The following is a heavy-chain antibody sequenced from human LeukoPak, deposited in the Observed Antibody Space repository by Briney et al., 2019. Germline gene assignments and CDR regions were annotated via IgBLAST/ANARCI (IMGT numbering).Heavy chain of an antibody. CDR3: AKIPHPTYYFDY. J-gene: IGHJ4*02. CDR2: ISGTGDNT. Sequence: GSLRLSCAASGLTFITYAMSWVRQAPGKGLEWVSAISGTGDNTYYADSVKGRFTISRDNSRNTLYLQMNSLRAEDTAIYYCAKIPHPTYYFDYWGQGTLVTVSS. CDR1: GLTFITYA. V-gene: IGHV3-23*01.